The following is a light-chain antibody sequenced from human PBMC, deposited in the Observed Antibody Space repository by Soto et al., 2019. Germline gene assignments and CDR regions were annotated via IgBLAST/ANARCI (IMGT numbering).Light chain of an antibody. CDR2: GAS. J-gene: IGKJ1*01. V-gene: IGKV3-20*01. CDR3: QQYGRSGT. CDR1: QSVSNNY. Sequence: IVLTQSPCTLSLSPGERATRSCRASQSVSNNYLAWYQQKPGQAPRLLIYGASNRATGIPDRFSGSGSGTDFTLTISRLEPEDFAVYYCQQYGRSGTFGQGTKVDI.